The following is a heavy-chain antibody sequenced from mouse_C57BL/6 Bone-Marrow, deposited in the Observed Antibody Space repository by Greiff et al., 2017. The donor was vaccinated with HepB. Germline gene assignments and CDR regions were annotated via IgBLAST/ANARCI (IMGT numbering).Heavy chain of an antibody. V-gene: IGHV5-6*01. Sequence: EVQVVESGGDLVKPGGSLKLSCAASGFTFSSYGMSWVRQTPDKRLEWVATISSGGSYTYYPDSVKGRFTIPRDNAKNTLYLQMSSLKSEDTAMYYCARQGIENYYGSSGGDYFDYWGQGTTLTVSS. CDR1: GFTFSSYG. CDR2: ISSGGSYT. J-gene: IGHJ2*01. D-gene: IGHD1-1*01. CDR3: ARQGIENYYGSSGGDYFDY.